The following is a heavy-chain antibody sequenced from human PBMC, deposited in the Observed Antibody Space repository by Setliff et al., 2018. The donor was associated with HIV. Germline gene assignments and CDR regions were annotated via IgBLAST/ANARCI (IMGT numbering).Heavy chain of an antibody. CDR1: GYILSAYY. D-gene: IGHD3-10*01. CDR2: INPNSGGT. Sequence: ASVKVSCKAPGYILSAYYMHWVRQAPGQGLEWMGWINPNSGGTNYAQKFQGRVTLTRDTSISTDYMELSRLTSDDTAVYYCAGGKGNSGTYRFLFGSPNEIDAFEIWGRGTMVTVSS. J-gene: IGHJ3*02. V-gene: IGHV1-2*02. CDR3: AGGKGNSGTYRFLFGSPNEIDAFEI.